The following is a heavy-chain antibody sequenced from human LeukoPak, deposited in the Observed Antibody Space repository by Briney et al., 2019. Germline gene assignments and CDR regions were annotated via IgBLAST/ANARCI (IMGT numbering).Heavy chain of an antibody. V-gene: IGHV3-7*01. Sequence: GGSLRLSCAASGFTFSNAWMSWVRQAPGKGLEWVANIKQDGSEKYYVDSVKGRFTISRDNAKNSLYLQMNSLRAEDTAVYYCARYWAVEVFDYWGQGTLVTVSS. CDR3: ARYWAVEVFDY. D-gene: IGHD6-19*01. J-gene: IGHJ4*02. CDR2: IKQDGSEK. CDR1: GFTFSNAW.